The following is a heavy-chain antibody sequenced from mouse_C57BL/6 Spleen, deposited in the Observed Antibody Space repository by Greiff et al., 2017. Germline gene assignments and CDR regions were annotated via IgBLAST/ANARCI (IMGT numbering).Heavy chain of an antibody. CDR2: INPGSGGT. CDR3: ARNYYGSSYGAMDY. V-gene: IGHV1-54*01. CDR1: GYAFTNYL. Sequence: VQRVESGAELVRPGTSVKVSCKASGYAFTNYLIEWVKQRPGQGLEWIGVINPGSGGTNYNEKFKGKATLTADKSSSTAYMQLSSLTSEDSAVYFCARNYYGSSYGAMDYWGQGTSVTVSS. D-gene: IGHD1-1*01. J-gene: IGHJ4*01.